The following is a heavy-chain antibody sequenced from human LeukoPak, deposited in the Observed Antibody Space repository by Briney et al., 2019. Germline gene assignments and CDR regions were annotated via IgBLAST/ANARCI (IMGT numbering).Heavy chain of an antibody. CDR3: ARHRDGSFEGAFDY. CDR2: IYSGGGT. Sequence: PGGSLRLSCAASGFSVGSYGMSWVRQAPGKGLEWVSVIYSGGGTYCADSVKGRFTISRDNTKNTLYLQMNSLRAEDTAVYYCARHRDGSFEGAFDYWGQGTLVTVSS. D-gene: IGHD1-26*01. J-gene: IGHJ4*02. V-gene: IGHV3-66*04. CDR1: GFSVGSYG.